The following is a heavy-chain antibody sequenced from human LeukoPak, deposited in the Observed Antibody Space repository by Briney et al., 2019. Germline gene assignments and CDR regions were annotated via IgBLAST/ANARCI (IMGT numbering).Heavy chain of an antibody. CDR3: TRVTGYMIEDYFDY. CDR2: IYYSGST. Sequence: PSETLSLTCTVSGASISSGDYYWSWIRQPPGKGLEWIGYIYYSGSTNYKPSLKSRVTISVETSKNQFSLKLRSVTAADTAVYYCTRVTGYMIEDYFDYWGQGTLVTVSS. J-gene: IGHJ4*02. CDR1: GASISSGDYY. V-gene: IGHV4-61*08. D-gene: IGHD3-22*01.